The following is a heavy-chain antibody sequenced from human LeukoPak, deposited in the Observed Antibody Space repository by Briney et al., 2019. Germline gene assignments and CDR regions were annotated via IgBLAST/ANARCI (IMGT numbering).Heavy chain of an antibody. Sequence: SETLSLTCTVSGGSLSSYYWSWIRQPAGKGLEWIGRIYTSGSTNYNPSLTSRVTMSVDTSKNQFSLKLSSVTAADTAVYYCARDWELLPEGYYYYMDVWGKGTTVTVSS. CDR2: IYTSGST. CDR3: ARDWELLPEGYYYYMDV. J-gene: IGHJ6*03. D-gene: IGHD1-26*01. CDR1: GGSLSSYY. V-gene: IGHV4-4*07.